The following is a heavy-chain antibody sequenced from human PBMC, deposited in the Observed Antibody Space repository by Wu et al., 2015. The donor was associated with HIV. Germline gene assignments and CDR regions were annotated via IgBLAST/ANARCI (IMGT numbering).Heavy chain of an antibody. CDR2: IIPIFGTA. CDR3: ASWLGYCSGGSCYSYYYYYYGMDV. Sequence: QVQLVQSGAEVKKPGSSVKVSCKASGGTFSSYAISWVRQAPGQGLEWMGRIIPIFGTANYAQKFQGRVTITADESTSTAYMELSSLRSEDTAVYYCASWLGYCSGGSCYSYYYYYYGMDVWGQGDHGHRLL. J-gene: IGHJ6*02. CDR1: GGTFSSYA. V-gene: IGHV1-69*13. D-gene: IGHD2-15*01.